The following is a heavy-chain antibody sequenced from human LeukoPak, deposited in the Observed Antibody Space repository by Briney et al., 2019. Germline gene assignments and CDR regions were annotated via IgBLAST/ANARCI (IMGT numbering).Heavy chain of an antibody. CDR2: IYHSGST. D-gene: IGHD2-15*01. Sequence: SGTLSLTCAVSGGSISSSNWWSWVRPPPGKGLEWIGEIYHSGSTNYNPSLKSRVTISVDKSKNQFSLKLSSVTAADTAVYYCARSRYCSGGSCYSTLYGMDVWGQGTTVTVSS. J-gene: IGHJ6*02. CDR3: ARSRYCSGGSCYSTLYGMDV. CDR1: GGSISSSNW. V-gene: IGHV4-4*02.